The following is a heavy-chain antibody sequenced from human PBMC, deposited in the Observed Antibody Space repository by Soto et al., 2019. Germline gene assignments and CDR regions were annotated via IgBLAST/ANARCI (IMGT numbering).Heavy chain of an antibody. V-gene: IGHV1-3*01. Sequence: QVHLVQSGAEVKKPGASVRVSCKASGYTFTDYAIHWVRQAPGQGLEWMGWINAGNRYTKSSQSFQGRISLTRDISASTIYMELSGLTSDDTAVYFCARDRHGYTSGWYGVLDHWGQGTLVTVSS. CDR3: ARDRHGYTSGWYGVLDH. J-gene: IGHJ4*02. CDR2: INAGNRYT. D-gene: IGHD6-19*01. CDR1: GYTFTDYA.